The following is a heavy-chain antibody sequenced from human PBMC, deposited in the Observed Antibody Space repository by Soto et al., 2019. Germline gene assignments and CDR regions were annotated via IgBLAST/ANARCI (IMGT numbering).Heavy chain of an antibody. CDR1: GFTFDEYA. CDR3: AKDLGSGTYYGMDV. CDR2: ISWNSGSI. J-gene: IGHJ6*02. Sequence: GGSLRLSCAASGFTFDEYAMHWVRQAPGKGLEWVSGISWNSGSIGYADSVKGRFTISRDNAKNSLYLQMNSLRAEDTALYYCAKDLGSGTYYGMDVWGQGTTVTVSS. D-gene: IGHD1-26*01. V-gene: IGHV3-9*01.